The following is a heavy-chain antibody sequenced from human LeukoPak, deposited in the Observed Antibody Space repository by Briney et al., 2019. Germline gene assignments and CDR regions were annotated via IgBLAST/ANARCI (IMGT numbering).Heavy chain of an antibody. V-gene: IGHV3-48*02. CDR2: ISSGSSTV. J-gene: IGHJ4*02. CDR1: GFTFSRYS. Sequence: GGSLRLSCAASGFTFSRYSMNWVRQAPGKGLEWVSYISSGSSTVYYADSLKGRFTISRDNAKNPLYLQMNRLRDEDTAVYYCARAQTYYGSGSYLYWGQGTLVTVSS. CDR3: ARAQTYYGSGSYLY. D-gene: IGHD3-10*01.